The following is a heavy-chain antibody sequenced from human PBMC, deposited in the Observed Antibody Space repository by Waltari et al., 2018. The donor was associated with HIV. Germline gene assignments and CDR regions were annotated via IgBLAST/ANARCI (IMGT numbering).Heavy chain of an antibody. CDR2: VYPADSDT. CDR3: ARRLVGADAFEI. V-gene: IGHV5-51*03. J-gene: IGHJ3*02. D-gene: IGHD1-26*01. Sequence: EVQLVQSGAEVKKPGDSLKISCQASGSHFTSYWVGWVRQTAENGLEWMGIVYPADSDTTYNPSFRGQVTISVDTSVNTAYLQWGRLKASDSAIYFCARRLVGADAFEIWGQGTVVIVSS. CDR1: GSHFTSYW.